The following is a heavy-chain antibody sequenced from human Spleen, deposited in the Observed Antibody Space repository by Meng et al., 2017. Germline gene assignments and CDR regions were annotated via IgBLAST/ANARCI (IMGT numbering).Heavy chain of an antibody. V-gene: IGHV3-23*01. D-gene: IGHD3-10*01. Sequence: GESLKISCAASGFSFSSYAMSWVRHAPGKGLEWVPALSGGGFTTYYADSVKGRFAISRHNSKNTLYLQMNSLRAENTALYYCAKYSYGLGDYLDYWGQGALVTVSS. CDR2: LSGGGFTT. CDR3: AKYSYGLGDYLDY. J-gene: IGHJ4*02. CDR1: GFSFSSYA.